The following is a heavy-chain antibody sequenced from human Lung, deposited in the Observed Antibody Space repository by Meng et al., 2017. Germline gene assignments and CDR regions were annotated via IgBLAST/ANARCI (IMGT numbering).Heavy chain of an antibody. CDR2: IYHSGST. V-gene: IGHV4-4*02. J-gene: IGHJ4*02. CDR1: VGSISSSNW. CDR3: ARRGLWLDPQNFDY. D-gene: IGHD6-19*01. Sequence: VQAPGPAPGLVKPSGALSRGGAVSVGSISSSNWWSWVRQPPGRGLEWIGEIYHSGSTNYNPSLKSRVTISVDKSKNQFSLKLSSVTAADTAVYYCARRGLWLDPQNFDYWGQGTLVTVSS.